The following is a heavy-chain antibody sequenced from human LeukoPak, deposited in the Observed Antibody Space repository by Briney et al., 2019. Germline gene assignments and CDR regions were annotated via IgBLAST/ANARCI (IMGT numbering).Heavy chain of an antibody. CDR2: IREDGSEK. CDR1: GFTFNNYW. D-gene: IGHD6-13*01. J-gene: IGHJ4*02. V-gene: IGHV3-7*01. CDR3: ARGSSSWYYYFDY. Sequence: GGSLRLSCAASGFTFNNYWMSWVRQAPGKGLEWVANIREDGSEKYYVDSVKGQFTISRDNAKNSLFLQMNYLRAEDTAIYYCARGSSSWYYYFDYWGQGTLVTVSS.